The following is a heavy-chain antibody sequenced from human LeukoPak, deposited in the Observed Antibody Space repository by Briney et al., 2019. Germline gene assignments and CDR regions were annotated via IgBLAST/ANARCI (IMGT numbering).Heavy chain of an antibody. Sequence: GGSLRLSCVASGFTFSSYWMHWVRQAPGKGLVWVSRIKTDGSSTNYADSVKGRFIISRDNAKNTLYLQMNSLRAEDTAMYYCATLATAGIHYWGQGTLVTVYS. D-gene: IGHD6-13*01. V-gene: IGHV3-74*01. J-gene: IGHJ4*02. CDR1: GFTFSSYW. CDR3: ATLATAGIHY. CDR2: IKTDGSST.